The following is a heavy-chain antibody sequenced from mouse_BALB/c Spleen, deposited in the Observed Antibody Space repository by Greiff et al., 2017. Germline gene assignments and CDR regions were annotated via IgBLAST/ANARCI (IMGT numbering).Heavy chain of an antibody. CDR2: INPSSGYT. CDR1: GYTFTSYT. J-gene: IGHJ4*01. D-gene: IGHD1-1*01. CDR3: ARRDYYGSSYHYAMDY. V-gene: IGHV1-4*02. Sequence: VHLVESAAELARPGASVKMSCKASGYTFTSYTMHWVKQRPGQGLEWIGYINPSSGYTEYNQKFKDKTTLTADKSSSTAYMQLSSLTSEDSAVYYCARRDYYGSSYHYAMDYWGQGTSVTVSS.